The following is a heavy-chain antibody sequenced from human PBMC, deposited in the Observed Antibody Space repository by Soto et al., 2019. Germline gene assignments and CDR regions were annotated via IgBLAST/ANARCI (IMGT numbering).Heavy chain of an antibody. CDR1: GFTFSNYA. D-gene: IGHD6-13*01. CDR2: ISGSGSSR. J-gene: IGHJ5*02. V-gene: IGHV3-23*01. CDR3: AKGGDSSSWKNWFDP. Sequence: EVQLLESGGGLVQPGGSLRLSCAASGFTFSNYAMTWVRQAPGKGLEWVSGISGSGSSRYYADSVKGRFTISRDNSKNTLYLQSNSLRAEDTAVYYCAKGGDSSSWKNWFDPWGQGTLVTVSS.